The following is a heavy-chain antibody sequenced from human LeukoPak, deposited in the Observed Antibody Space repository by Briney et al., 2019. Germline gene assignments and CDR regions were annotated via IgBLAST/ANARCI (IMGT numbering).Heavy chain of an antibody. CDR2: IYPGDCDT. CDR3: ARLTHSGSYYYYYYMDV. CDR1: GSRFTSYW. D-gene: IGHD1-26*01. Sequence: GASLKISSKGSGSRFTSYWIGWVRRMPGKGMEWMGIIYPGDCDTRYSRSFQGQVTVSADKSISTAYLQWSSLKASDTAMYYCARLTHSGSYYYYYYMDVWGKGTTVTVSS. J-gene: IGHJ6*03. V-gene: IGHV5-51*01.